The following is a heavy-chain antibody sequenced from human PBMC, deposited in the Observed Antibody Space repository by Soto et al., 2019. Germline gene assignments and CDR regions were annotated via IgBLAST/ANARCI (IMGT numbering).Heavy chain of an antibody. Sequence: QVQLVQSGAAVKKPGSSVKVSCKASGGTFSSYTISWVRQAPGQGLEWMGRIIPILGIANYAQKFQGRVTITADKSTSTAYMELSSLRSEDTAVYYCARARGYSYGLYYFDYWGQGTLVTVSS. V-gene: IGHV1-69*02. CDR3: ARARGYSYGLYYFDY. J-gene: IGHJ4*02. CDR2: IIPILGIA. D-gene: IGHD5-18*01. CDR1: GGTFSSYT.